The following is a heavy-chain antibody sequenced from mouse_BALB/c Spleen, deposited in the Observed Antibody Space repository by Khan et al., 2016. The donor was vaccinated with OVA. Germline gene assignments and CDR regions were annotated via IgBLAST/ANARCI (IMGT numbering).Heavy chain of an antibody. Sequence: EVELVESGGGSVKPGGSLKLSCAVSGFTFSSYAMSWVRQTPEKRLEWVASISSGGSTYYPDSVKGRFTIPRDNARNILYLQMSSLRSEDMAMYYGAREAYRYDEYYFDYWGQGTTLTVSS. CDR2: ISSGGST. V-gene: IGHV5-6-5*01. J-gene: IGHJ2*01. CDR1: GFTFSSYA. D-gene: IGHD2-14*01. CDR3: AREAYRYDEYYFDY.